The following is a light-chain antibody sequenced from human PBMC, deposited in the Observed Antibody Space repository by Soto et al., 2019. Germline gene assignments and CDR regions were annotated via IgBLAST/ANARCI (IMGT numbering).Light chain of an antibody. J-gene: IGKJ4*01. CDR2: AAS. V-gene: IGKV1-9*01. Sequence: DIQLTQSTSFLSACVGDRVTITCRASQGISSYLAWYQQEPGKAPKPLIYAASTLQSGVPSRFSGGGSGTEFTLTISSLQPEDFATYYCQQLKSYPVTFGGGTKVEIK. CDR1: QGISSY. CDR3: QQLKSYPVT.